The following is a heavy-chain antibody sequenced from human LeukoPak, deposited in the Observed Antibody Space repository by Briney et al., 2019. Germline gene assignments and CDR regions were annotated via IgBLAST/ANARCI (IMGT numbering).Heavy chain of an antibody. CDR1: GYTFTSYY. CDR2: ISGSGGST. J-gene: IGHJ6*02. D-gene: IGHD5-12*01. CDR3: AKVVAEGPYYYYGMDV. Sequence: ASVKVSCKASGYTFTSYYMHWVRQAPGKGLEWVSAISGSGGSTYYADSVKGRFTISRDNSKNTLYLQMNSLRAEDTAVYYCAKVVAEGPYYYYGMDVWGQGTTVTVSS. V-gene: IGHV3-23*01.